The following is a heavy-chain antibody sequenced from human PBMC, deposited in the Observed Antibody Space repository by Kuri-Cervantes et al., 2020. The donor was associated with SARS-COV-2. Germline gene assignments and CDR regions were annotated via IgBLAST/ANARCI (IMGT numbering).Heavy chain of an antibody. CDR3: AQVQFGDYYDRSGYPDAFDI. CDR2: INPNSGGT. J-gene: IGHJ3*02. CDR1: GYTSTGYY. V-gene: IGHV1-2*06. D-gene: IGHD3-22*01. Sequence: ASVKVSCKASGYTSTGYYMHWVRQAPGQGLEWMGRINPNSGGTNYTQKFQGRVTMTRDTSISTAYMELSRLRSDDTAVYYCAQVQFGDYYDRSGYPDAFDIWGQGTMVTVSS.